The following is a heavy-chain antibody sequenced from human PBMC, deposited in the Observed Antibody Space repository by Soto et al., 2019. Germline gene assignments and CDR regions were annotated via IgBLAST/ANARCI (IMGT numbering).Heavy chain of an antibody. V-gene: IGHV1-46*04. CDR2: INPSGGST. CDR1: GYTFTSDY. J-gene: IGHJ6*04. CDR3: ARAGMIGLDTAMVTLFYYYGMDV. D-gene: IGHD5-18*01. Sequence: ASVKVACKASGYTFTSDYMHWLRQAPGQVLEWMGIINPSGGSTSYAQKLQGRCTMTRKPSPRTVYMELSSLRSEETAVYYCARAGMIGLDTAMVTLFYYYGMDVWGKGTTVTVSS.